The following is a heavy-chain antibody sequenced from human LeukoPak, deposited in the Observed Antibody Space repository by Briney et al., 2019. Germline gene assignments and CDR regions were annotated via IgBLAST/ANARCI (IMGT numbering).Heavy chain of an antibody. CDR1: GGSISSADSY. Sequence: SETLSLTCTVSGGSISSADSYWSWIRHPPVKGLDWIGYIYWSTSTYHNPSLKSRVTISLDTSKHQFSLKLRAVTAADTAVYYCARAGYYYTSCWFESWGQGTLVPASS. V-gene: IGHV4-30-4*01. J-gene: IGHJ5*01. D-gene: IGHD3-9*01. CDR2: IYWSTST. CDR3: ARAGYYYTSCWFES.